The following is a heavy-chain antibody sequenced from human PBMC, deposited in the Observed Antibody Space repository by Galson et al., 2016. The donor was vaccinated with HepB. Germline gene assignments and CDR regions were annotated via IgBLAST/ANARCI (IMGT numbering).Heavy chain of an antibody. D-gene: IGHD2-8*02. CDR2: MSANDTTT. CDR1: GFAFDTYA. J-gene: IGHJ5*02. CDR3: AKTGCSFATCYQNWWDQGSPAPPRAHRSSP. V-gene: IGHV3-23*01. Sequence: SLRLSCAASGFAFDTYAMSWVRQAPGKGLEWVSTMSANDTTTYYSDSVKGRFTISRDNSMNTLYLQMNNLRAEDTALYFCAKTGCSFATCYQNWWDQGSPAPPRAHRSSPWR.